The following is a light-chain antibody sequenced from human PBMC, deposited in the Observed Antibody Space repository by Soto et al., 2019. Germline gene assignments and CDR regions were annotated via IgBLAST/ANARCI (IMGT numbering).Light chain of an antibody. CDR3: QHYYSTPQT. CDR2: WAS. V-gene: IGKV4-1*01. CDR1: QSVLYSSNNKNY. Sequence: DIVMTQSPDSLAVSLGERATINCKSSQSVLYSSNNKNYLAWYQQKPGQPPKLLIYWASTRESGVPDRLSGSGSGTDFTLTISNLQAEDVAVYYCQHYYSTPQTFGQGTKVEIK. J-gene: IGKJ1*01.